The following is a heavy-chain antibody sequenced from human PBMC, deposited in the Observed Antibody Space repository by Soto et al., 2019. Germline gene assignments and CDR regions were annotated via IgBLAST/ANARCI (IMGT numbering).Heavy chain of an antibody. D-gene: IGHD1-26*01. CDR1: GGIFSSYA. CDR3: ARVGGVGAPPGADY. CDR2: VIPILGQA. Sequence: QVQLVQSGAEVKKPGSSVKVSCKASGGIFSSYAISWLRQAPGQGLEWMGAVIPILGQAYYAQNFQDRVTITADESTRTAYMDLISLRSDVTAVYFCARVGGVGAPPGADYWGQGTLVTVSS. J-gene: IGHJ4*02. V-gene: IGHV1-69*01.